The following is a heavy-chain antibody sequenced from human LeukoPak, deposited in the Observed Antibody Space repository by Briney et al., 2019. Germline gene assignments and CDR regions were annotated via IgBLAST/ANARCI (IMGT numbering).Heavy chain of an antibody. J-gene: IGHJ4*02. CDR3: ARRRYSGSSQHFDY. D-gene: IGHD1-26*01. CDR1: GLTFSSYA. V-gene: IGHV3-23*01. Sequence: PGGSLRLSCAASGLTFSSYAMSWVRQAPGKGLEWVSAISGTGGSTYYADSVKGRFTISRDNAKNSLYLQMNSLRAEDTAVYYCARRRYSGSSQHFDYWGQGTLVTVSS. CDR2: ISGTGGST.